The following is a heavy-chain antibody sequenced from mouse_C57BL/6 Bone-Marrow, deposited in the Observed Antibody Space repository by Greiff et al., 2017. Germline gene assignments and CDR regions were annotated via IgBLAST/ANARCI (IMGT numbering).Heavy chain of an antibody. CDR2: ISGGGGNT. J-gene: IGHJ4*01. V-gene: IGHV5-9*04. Sequence: EVQVVESGGGLVKPGGSLKLSCAASGFTFSSYTMSWVRQTPEKRLEWVATISGGGGNTYYPDSVKGRFTISRDNAKNTLYLQMSSRRSEDTAVYYCARRRSTGGYAMDYWGQGTSVTVSS. CDR1: GFTFSSYT. D-gene: IGHD1-1*01. CDR3: ARRRSTGGYAMDY.